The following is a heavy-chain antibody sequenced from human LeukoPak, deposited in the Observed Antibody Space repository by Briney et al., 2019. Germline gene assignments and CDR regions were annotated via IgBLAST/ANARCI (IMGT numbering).Heavy chain of an antibody. D-gene: IGHD3-10*01. Sequence: GVLLRFSCGASGFTFSGSAMHWVRQASGKGKEWVGRIRSKANSYATTYAASVKGRFAISRDDSKNTAYLQMDSLKTEDTAVYYCTTREYVSGSPYFFGYWGRGTLVTVSS. V-gene: IGHV3-73*01. J-gene: IGHJ4*02. CDR1: GFTFSGSA. CDR3: TTREYVSGSPYFFGY. CDR2: IRSKANSYAT.